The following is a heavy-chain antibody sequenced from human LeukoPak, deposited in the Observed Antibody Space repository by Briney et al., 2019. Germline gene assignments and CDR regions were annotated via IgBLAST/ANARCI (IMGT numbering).Heavy chain of an antibody. Sequence: GGSLRLSCAASGFTFSSYAMHWVRQAPGKGLEWVAVISYDGSNKYYADSVKGRFTISRDNAKNSLYLQMNSLRAEDTAVYYCARGGPHCSGGSCYPKFPYYYYGMDVWGQGTTVTVSS. V-gene: IGHV3-30-3*01. J-gene: IGHJ6*02. CDR3: ARGGPHCSGGSCYPKFPYYYYGMDV. CDR2: ISYDGSNK. CDR1: GFTFSSYA. D-gene: IGHD2-15*01.